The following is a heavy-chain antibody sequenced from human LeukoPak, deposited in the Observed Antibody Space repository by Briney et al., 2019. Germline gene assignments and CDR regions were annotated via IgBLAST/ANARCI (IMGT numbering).Heavy chain of an antibody. J-gene: IGHJ4*02. CDR2: IYYSGST. V-gene: IGHV4-39*07. Sequence: PSETLSLTCTVSGGSISSSSYYWGWIRQPPGKGLEWIGSIYYSGSTYYNPSLKSRVTISVDTSKNQFSLKLSSVTAADTAVYYCASGSMTTVAYWGQGTLVTVSS. CDR1: GGSISSSSYY. D-gene: IGHD4-11*01. CDR3: ASGSMTTVAY.